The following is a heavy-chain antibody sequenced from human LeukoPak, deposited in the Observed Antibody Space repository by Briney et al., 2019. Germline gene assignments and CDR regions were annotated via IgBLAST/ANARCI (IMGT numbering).Heavy chain of an antibody. Sequence: SETLSLTCAVYGGSFSGYYWSWIRQPPGKGLEWIGEINHSGSTNYNPSLKSRVTISVDTSKNQFSLKLSSVTAADTAVYYCASLLSLPHQLRSRVFDYWGQGTLVTVSS. V-gene: IGHV4-34*01. CDR3: ASLLSLPHQLRSRVFDY. CDR2: INHSGST. CDR1: GGSFSGYY. J-gene: IGHJ4*02. D-gene: IGHD2-2*01.